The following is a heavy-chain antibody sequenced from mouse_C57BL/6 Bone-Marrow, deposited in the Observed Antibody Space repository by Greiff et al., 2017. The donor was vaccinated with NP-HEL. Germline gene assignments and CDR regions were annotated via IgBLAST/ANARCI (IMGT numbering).Heavy chain of an antibody. CDR3: ARSPAWYFDV. Sequence: QVQLQQSGAELARPGASVKLSCKASGYTFTSYGISWVKQRTGQGLEWIGEIYPRSGNTYYNEKFKGKATLTADKSSSTAYMELRSLTSEDAAVYFCARSPAWYFDVWGTGTTVTVSS. V-gene: IGHV1-81*01. J-gene: IGHJ1*03. CDR2: IYPRSGNT. CDR1: GYTFTSYG.